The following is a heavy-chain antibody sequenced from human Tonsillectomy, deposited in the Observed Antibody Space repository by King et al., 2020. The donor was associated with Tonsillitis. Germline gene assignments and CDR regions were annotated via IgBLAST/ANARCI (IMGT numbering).Heavy chain of an antibody. D-gene: IGHD3-3*02. J-gene: IGHJ4*02. CDR2: INPSGGST. Sequence: QLVQSGAEVKKPGASVKVSCKASGYTFSSYYMHWVRQAPGQGLEWMGIINPSGGSTSYAQKFQGRVTMTRDTSTSTVYMELNSLRSEDTAVYYCARDLSRIFGVVSSSYWGQGTLVTVSS. CDR3: ARDLSRIFGVVSSSY. CDR1: GYTFSSYY. V-gene: IGHV1-46*01.